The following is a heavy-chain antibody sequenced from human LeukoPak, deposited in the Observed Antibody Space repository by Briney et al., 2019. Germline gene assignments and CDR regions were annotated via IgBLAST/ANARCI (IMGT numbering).Heavy chain of an antibody. CDR3: GRDYYDSSGDGAIDI. J-gene: IGHJ3*02. CDR2: INPNNGGS. Sequence: GASVKVSCKASGYTFTGHYMHWVRQAPGQGLEWMGWINPNNGGSNYAQKFQDRVTMTRDTSINTFYMELSRQRSDDTAVYYCGRDYYDSSGDGAIDIWGQGTMVTVSS. CDR1: GYTFTGHY. D-gene: IGHD3-22*01. V-gene: IGHV1-2*02.